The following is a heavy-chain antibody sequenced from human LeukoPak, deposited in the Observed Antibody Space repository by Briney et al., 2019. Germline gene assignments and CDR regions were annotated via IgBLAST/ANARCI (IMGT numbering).Heavy chain of an antibody. CDR1: GGSISSYY. D-gene: IGHD3-9*01. CDR2: IYYSGST. CDR3: AREHYDILTGLYIDAFDI. V-gene: IGHV4-59*01. J-gene: IGHJ3*02. Sequence: SETLSLTCTVSGGSISSYYWSWIRQPPGKGLEWIGYIYYSGSTNYNPSLKSRVTISVDTSKNQFSLKLSSVTAADTAVYYCAREHYDILTGLYIDAFDIWGPGTRVTVSS.